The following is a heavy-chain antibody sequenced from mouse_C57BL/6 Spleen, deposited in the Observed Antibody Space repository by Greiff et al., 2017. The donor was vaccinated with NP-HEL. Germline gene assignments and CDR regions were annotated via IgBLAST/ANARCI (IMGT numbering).Heavy chain of an antibody. V-gene: IGHV5-4*01. CDR3: ARENYGSRYAMDY. D-gene: IGHD1-1*01. Sequence: EVQRVESGGGLVKPGGSLKLSCAASGFTFSSYAMSWVRQTPEKRLEWVATISDGGSYTYYPDNVKGRFTISRDNAKNNLYLQMSHLKSEDTAMYYCARENYGSRYAMDYWGQGTSVTVSS. J-gene: IGHJ4*01. CDR2: ISDGGSYT. CDR1: GFTFSSYA.